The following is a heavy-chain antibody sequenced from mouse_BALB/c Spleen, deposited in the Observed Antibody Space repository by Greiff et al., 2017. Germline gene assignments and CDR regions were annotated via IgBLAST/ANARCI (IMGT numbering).Heavy chain of an antibody. CDR2: ISTYYGDA. J-gene: IGHJ2*01. CDR3: ARSAYYYGSSYYFDY. V-gene: IGHV1S137*01. CDR1: GYTFTDYA. D-gene: IGHD1-1*01. Sequence: VQLQQSGAELVRPGVSVKISCKGSGYTFTDYAMHWVKQSHAKSLEWIGVISTYYGDASYNQKFKGKATMTVDKSSSTAYMELARLTSEDSAIYYCARSAYYYGSSYYFDYWGQGTTLTVSS.